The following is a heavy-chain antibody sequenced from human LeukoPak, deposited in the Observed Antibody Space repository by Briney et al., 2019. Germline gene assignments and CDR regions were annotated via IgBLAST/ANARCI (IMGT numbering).Heavy chain of an antibody. CDR3: ARVTVTYYYDSSGYVRFDA. V-gene: IGHV4-59*01. Sequence: SETLSLTCTVSGGSISSYYWSWIRQPPGKGLEWIGYIYYSGSTNYNPSLKSRVTISVDTSKNQFSLKLSSVTAADTAMYYCARVTVTYYYDSSGYVRFDACGQGTLVTVSS. J-gene: IGHJ5*02. CDR1: GGSISSYY. CDR2: IYYSGST. D-gene: IGHD3-22*01.